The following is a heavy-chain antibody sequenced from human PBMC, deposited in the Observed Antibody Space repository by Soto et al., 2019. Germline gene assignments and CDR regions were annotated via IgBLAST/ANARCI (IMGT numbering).Heavy chain of an antibody. CDR3: ARALAGSRNGFDV. CDR1: GFTLNNYW. J-gene: IGHJ3*01. Sequence: VQLVESGGDIVQPGGSLRLSCTASGFTLNNYWMHWVRQVPGKGLVWVSRINKDASSVDFADSVKGRFAIYKENAKKTLYLQMDSLRPEDMAVYYCARALAGSRNGFDVWGLGTMVTVSS. CDR2: INKDASSV. V-gene: IGHV3-74*01. D-gene: IGHD6-19*01.